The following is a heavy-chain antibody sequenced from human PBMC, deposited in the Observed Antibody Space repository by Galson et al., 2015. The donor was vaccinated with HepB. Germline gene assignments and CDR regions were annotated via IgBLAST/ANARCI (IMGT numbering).Heavy chain of an antibody. J-gene: IGHJ3*01. CDR3: AVSGTPGGFDF. CDR1: GFTVGGTH. V-gene: IGHV3-66*01. D-gene: IGHD1-14*01. Sequence: SLRLSCAASGFTVGGTHMIRVRQAPGKGLECVSLIESGDKKYYIDSVKGRFTISRDNSLNTMSLQLNSLRAEDSGVYYCAVSGTPGGFDFWGQGTMVTVSS. CDR2: IESGDKK.